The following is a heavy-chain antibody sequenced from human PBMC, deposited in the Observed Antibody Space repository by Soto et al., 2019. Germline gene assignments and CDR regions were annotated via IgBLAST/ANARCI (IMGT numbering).Heavy chain of an antibody. CDR1: GFTFDDYA. J-gene: IGHJ4*02. CDR2: ISWNSGSI. Sequence: VQLVESGGGLVQPGRSLRLSCAASGFTFDDYAMHWVRQAPGKGLEWVSGISWNSGSIGYADSVKGRFTISRDNAKNSLYLQMNSLRAEDTALYYCAKGVYYDFWSGSPFDYWGQGTLVTVSS. D-gene: IGHD3-3*01. V-gene: IGHV3-9*01. CDR3: AKGVYYDFWSGSPFDY.